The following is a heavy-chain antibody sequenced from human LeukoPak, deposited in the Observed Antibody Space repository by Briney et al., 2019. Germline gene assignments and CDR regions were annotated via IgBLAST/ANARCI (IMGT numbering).Heavy chain of an antibody. CDR3: AKGSVALGFDY. V-gene: IGHV3-43D*03. Sequence: GGSLRLSCAASGFTFDDYAMHWVRRAPGKGLEWVSLISWDGGSTYYADSVKGRFTTSRDNSKNSLYLQMNSLRAEDTALYYCAKGSVALGFDYWGQGTLVTVSS. J-gene: IGHJ4*02. D-gene: IGHD6-19*01. CDR1: GFTFDDYA. CDR2: ISWDGGST.